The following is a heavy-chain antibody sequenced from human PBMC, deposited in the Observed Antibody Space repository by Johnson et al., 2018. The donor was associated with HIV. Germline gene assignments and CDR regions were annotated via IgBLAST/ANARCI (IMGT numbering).Heavy chain of an antibody. CDR3: VREEGNDILTRGDAFDI. CDR2: ISSSGRTI. Sequence: QVTLVESGGGLIQPGGSLRLSCAASGFTVSSNYMSWVRQAPGKGLEWVSIISSSGRTIYYVDSVKGRFTISRDNAKNSLYLQMNSLRAEDTAVYYCVREEGNDILTRGDAFDIWGQGTMVTVSS. D-gene: IGHD3-9*01. J-gene: IGHJ3*02. V-gene: IGHV3-11*04. CDR1: GFTVSSNY.